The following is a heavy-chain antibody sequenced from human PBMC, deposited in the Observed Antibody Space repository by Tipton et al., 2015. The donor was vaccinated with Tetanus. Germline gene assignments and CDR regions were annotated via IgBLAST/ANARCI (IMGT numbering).Heavy chain of an antibody. CDR2: IHFGGDT. V-gene: IGHV4-34*01. CDR1: GGSFSGFY. CDR3: SSGSGTAISED. Sequence: TLSLTCAVYGGSFSGFYWSWIRQPPGKGLEWIGTIHFGGDTAYNPSLRSRVTISVDTSRNHVSLKMTSVTAADTALYYCSSGSGTAISEDWGQGTLVTVSS. D-gene: IGHD1-7*01. J-gene: IGHJ4*02.